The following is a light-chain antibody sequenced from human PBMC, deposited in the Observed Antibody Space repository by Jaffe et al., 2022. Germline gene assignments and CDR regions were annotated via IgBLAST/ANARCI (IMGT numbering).Light chain of an antibody. CDR1: QSLLHSNGYNY. Sequence: DIVMTQSPLSLPVTPGEPASFSCRSSQSLLHSNGYNYLDWYLQKPGQSPQVLIYLGSYRASGVPDRFSGSGSGTDFTLKISRVEAEDVGVYYCMQALQTPRTFGQGTKVEIK. CDR3: MQALQTPRT. J-gene: IGKJ1*01. CDR2: LGS. V-gene: IGKV2-28*01.